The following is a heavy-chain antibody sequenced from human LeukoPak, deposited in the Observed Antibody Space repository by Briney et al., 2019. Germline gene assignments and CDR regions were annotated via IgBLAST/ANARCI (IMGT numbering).Heavy chain of an antibody. CDR3: ARARYCSGGSCYSFDY. J-gene: IGHJ4*02. V-gene: IGHV1-2*02. CDR1: GYTFTSYD. D-gene: IGHD2-15*01. CDR2: INPNSGGT. Sequence: ASVKVSCKASGYTFTSYDINWVRQAPGQGLEWMGWINPNSGGTNYAQKFQGRVTMTRDTSISTAYMELSRLRSDDTAVYYCARARYCSGGSCYSFDYWGQGTLVTVSS.